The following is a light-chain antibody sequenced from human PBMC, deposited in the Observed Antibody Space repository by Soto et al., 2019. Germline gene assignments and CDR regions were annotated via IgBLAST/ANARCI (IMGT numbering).Light chain of an antibody. Sequence: DIQLTQSPSVLSASVGDTVTITCRASQALSNYLAWYQQKPGKAPNLLMYGASYLKSGVPTRFSGSGSGTDFTLTIRSLKPEDFELYYCQKTYTTPEITFGQGTRLEIK. V-gene: IGKV1-39*01. CDR2: GAS. CDR1: QALSNY. J-gene: IGKJ5*01. CDR3: QKTYTTPEIT.